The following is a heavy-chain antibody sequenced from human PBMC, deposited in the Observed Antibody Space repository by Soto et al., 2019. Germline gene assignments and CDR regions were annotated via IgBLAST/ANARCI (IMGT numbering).Heavy chain of an antibody. CDR2: ISGSVGST. CDR1: GFTFSSYA. V-gene: IGHV3-23*01. D-gene: IGHD3-3*01. J-gene: IGHJ4*02. Sequence: EVQLLESGGGLVQPGGSLRLTCAASGFTFSSYAMSWVRQAPGKGLEWVSAISGSVGSTYYADSGKGRFTISSDESKHALHLQIKSLRAEETALYYCSRGPQTFSAFQYYDDYWGPGTLVTVSS. CDR3: SRGPQTFSAFQYYDDY.